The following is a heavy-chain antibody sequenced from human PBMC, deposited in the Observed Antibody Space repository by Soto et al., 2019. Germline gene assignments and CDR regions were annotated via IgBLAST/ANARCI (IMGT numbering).Heavy chain of an antibody. CDR3: ARRSEAYGDYSY. V-gene: IGHV4-31*03. CDR1: GGSIGSGGNY. CDR2: IYYSGST. D-gene: IGHD4-17*01. J-gene: IGHJ4*02. Sequence: TVSLACTVSGGSIGSGGNYWTWIRQHPGKGLEWIGYIYYSGSTYYNTSLKSRVTISVDTSKNQFSLKLSSVTAADTAVYYCARRSEAYGDYSYWGQGTLVTVSS.